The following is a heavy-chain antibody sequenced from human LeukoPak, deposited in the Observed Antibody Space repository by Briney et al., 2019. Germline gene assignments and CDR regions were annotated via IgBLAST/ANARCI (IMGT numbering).Heavy chain of an antibody. J-gene: IGHJ4*02. CDR3: VRDQQWESPHYFDF. Sequence: QTGGSLRLSCVTSGFSFDNYGMSWVRRAPGKGLEWISYFSSRKNIVNYADSVKGWFTISRDKAKTSLYLQMNSLRAEDTAVYYCVRDQQWESPHYFDFWGQGTPVTVSS. D-gene: IGHD1-26*01. CDR2: FSSRKNIV. V-gene: IGHV3-48*01. CDR1: GFSFDNYG.